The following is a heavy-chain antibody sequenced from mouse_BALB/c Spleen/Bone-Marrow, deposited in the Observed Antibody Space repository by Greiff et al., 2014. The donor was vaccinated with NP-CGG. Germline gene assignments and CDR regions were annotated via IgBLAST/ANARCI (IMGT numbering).Heavy chain of an antibody. J-gene: IGHJ2*01. D-gene: IGHD2-3*01. CDR2: IYPGDGDT. Sequence: VQLQESGADLVRPGSSVKISCKASGYAFSNYWMNWVKQRPGQGLEWIGQIYPGDGDTNYNGEFEGKATLTADKSSSTAYMQLSSLTSEDSAVYFCARCDGYSYYFDYWGQGTTLTVSS. CDR3: ARCDGYSYYFDY. CDR1: GYAFSNYW. V-gene: IGHV1-80*01.